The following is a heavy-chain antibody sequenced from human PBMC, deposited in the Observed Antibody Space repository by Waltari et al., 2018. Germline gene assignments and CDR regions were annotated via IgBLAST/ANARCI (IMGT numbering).Heavy chain of an antibody. V-gene: IGHV4-59*01. CDR1: GGSISSYY. J-gene: IGHJ4*02. CDR3: ARGGATLPFDY. Sequence: QVQLQESGPGLVKPSETLSLTCTVSGGSISSYYWSWIRQPPGKGLEWIGYIYYSGSTNYNPSLKSRVTISVDTSKNQFSLKLSSVTAADTAVYYCARGGATLPFDYWGQGTLVTVSS. CDR2: IYYSGST. D-gene: IGHD1-26*01.